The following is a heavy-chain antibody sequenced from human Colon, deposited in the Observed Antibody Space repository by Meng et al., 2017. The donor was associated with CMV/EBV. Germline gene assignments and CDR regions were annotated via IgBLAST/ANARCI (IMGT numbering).Heavy chain of an antibody. D-gene: IGHD3-3*01. V-gene: IGHV3-21*01. CDR3: ARDRNFWSGPYGDY. CDR1: GFAFDDYT. J-gene: IGHJ4*02. CDR2: ISSSSSYI. Sequence: GGSLRLSCAASGFAFDDYTMHWVRQLPGKGLEWVSSISSSSSYIYYADSVKGRFTISRDNAKNSLYLQMNSLRAEDTAVYYCARDRNFWSGPYGDYWGQGTLVTVSS.